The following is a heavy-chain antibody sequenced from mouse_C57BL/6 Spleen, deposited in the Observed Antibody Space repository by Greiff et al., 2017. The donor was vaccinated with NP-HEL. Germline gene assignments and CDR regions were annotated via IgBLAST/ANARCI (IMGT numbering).Heavy chain of an antibody. CDR1: GYTFTDYN. Sequence: EVLLQQSGPELVKPGASVKIPCKASGYTFTDYNMDWVKQSHGKSLEWIGDINPNNGGTIYNQKFKGKATLTVDKSSSTAYMELRSLTSEDTAVYYCARGSYYSNYVYYAMDYWGQGTSVTVSS. V-gene: IGHV1-18*01. CDR3: ARGSYYSNYVYYAMDY. D-gene: IGHD2-5*01. J-gene: IGHJ4*01. CDR2: INPNNGGT.